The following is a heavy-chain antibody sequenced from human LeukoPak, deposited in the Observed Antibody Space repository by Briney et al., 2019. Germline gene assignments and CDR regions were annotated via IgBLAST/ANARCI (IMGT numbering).Heavy chain of an antibody. CDR1: GGFISNHY. D-gene: IGHD2-15*01. J-gene: IGHJ4*02. CDR2: IYYIGST. Sequence: SETLSLTCTVSGGFISNHYWAWIRQPPGKGLEWIGYIYYIGSTNYSPSLRSRVTISVDTAKNQFSLKLSSVTAADTAVYYCARDSDGRRAFELWGQGTVVTASS. V-gene: IGHV4-59*11. CDR3: ARDSDGRRAFEL.